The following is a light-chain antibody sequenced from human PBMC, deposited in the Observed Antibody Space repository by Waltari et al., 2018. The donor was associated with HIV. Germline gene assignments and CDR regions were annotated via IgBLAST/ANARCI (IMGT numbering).Light chain of an antibody. V-gene: IGLV3-25*03. CDR2: KDS. J-gene: IGLJ2*01. Sequence: SYELTQPPSVSVSPGQTARITCSGDALPKQYAHWYQQKPGQAPVLVIYKDSERPSGIPERFSGSSSGTTVTLTISGVQAEDEADYYCQSADSSGTYGVVFGGGTKLTVL. CDR3: QSADSSGTYGVV. CDR1: ALPKQY.